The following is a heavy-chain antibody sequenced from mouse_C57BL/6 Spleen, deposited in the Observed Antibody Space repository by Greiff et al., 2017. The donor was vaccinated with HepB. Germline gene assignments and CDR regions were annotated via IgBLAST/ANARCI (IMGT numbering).Heavy chain of an antibody. D-gene: IGHD6-2*01. CDR3: AREASNYGYFDV. Sequence: EVMLVESGGGLVKPGGSLKLSCAASGFTFSSYAMSWVRQTPEKRLEWVATISDGGSYTYYPDNVKGRFTISRDNAKNNLYLQMSHLKSEDTAMYYCAREASNYGYFDVWGTGTTVTVSS. CDR1: GFTFSSYA. J-gene: IGHJ1*03. V-gene: IGHV5-4*01. CDR2: ISDGGSYT.